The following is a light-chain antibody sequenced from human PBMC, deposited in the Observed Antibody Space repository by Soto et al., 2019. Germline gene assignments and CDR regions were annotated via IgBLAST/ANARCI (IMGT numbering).Light chain of an antibody. Sequence: DIQMTQSPSSLSVSVGDRVTITCRASQGSSNFLAWYQQKPGKVPKLLISDAYTLQSGVPSRFSGSRSGTDFTLTISSLQPEDVATYYCQKYNSAPLSFGGGTKVEI. J-gene: IGKJ4*01. CDR1: QGSSNF. CDR2: DAY. V-gene: IGKV1-27*01. CDR3: QKYNSAPLS.